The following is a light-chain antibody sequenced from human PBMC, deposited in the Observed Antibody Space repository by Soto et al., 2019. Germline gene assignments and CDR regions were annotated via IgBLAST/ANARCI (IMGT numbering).Light chain of an antibody. CDR3: QQLKTYPYT. CDR1: QDINKF. CDR2: SAS. V-gene: IGKV1-9*01. J-gene: IGKJ2*01. Sequence: IPLTQSPSSLSASVGDRVTVTCRASQDINKFLAWFQQKPGKAPNLLIFSASTLQSAVPSRFSGGGSGTDFTLTIDSLQPEDFATYYCQQLKTYPYTFGHGTKLEIK.